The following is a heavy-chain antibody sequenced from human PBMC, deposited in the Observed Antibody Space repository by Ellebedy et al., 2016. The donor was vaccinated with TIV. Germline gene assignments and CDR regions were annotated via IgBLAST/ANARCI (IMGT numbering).Heavy chain of an antibody. J-gene: IGHJ5*02. D-gene: IGHD3-10*01. Sequence: GSLRLSXTVSGGSIYSYYWSWIRQPPGKGLEWIGYIYYSGSTNYNPTLKSRATISVDTSKNQFSLKLSSVTAADTAVYYCARVGENYYGSGNWFDPWGQGTLVTVSS. CDR3: ARVGENYYGSGNWFDP. CDR1: GGSIYSYY. V-gene: IGHV4-59*01. CDR2: IYYSGST.